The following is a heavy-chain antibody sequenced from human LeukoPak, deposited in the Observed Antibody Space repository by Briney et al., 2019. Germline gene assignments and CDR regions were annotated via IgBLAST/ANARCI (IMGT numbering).Heavy chain of an antibody. CDR3: ARDGDGSSGYYYYYYGMDV. CDR2: IRQDGSEK. D-gene: IGHD3-22*01. CDR1: GFTFSSYW. J-gene: IGHJ6*02. Sequence: AGGSLRLSCAASGFTFSSYWMSWVRQAPGKGLEWVANIRQDGSEKYYVDSVKGRFTISRDNAKNSLYLQMNSLRAEDTAVYYCARDGDGSSGYYYYYYGMDVWGQGTTVTVSS. V-gene: IGHV3-7*01.